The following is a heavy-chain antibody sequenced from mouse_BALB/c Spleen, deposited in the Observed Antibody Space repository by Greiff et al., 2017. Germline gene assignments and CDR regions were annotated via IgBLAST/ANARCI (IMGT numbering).Heavy chain of an antibody. CDR2: ISNGGGST. CDR1: GFTFSSYT. Sequence: DVQLVESGGGLVQPGGSLKLSCAASGFTFSSYTMSWVRQTPEKRLEWVAYISNGGGSTYYPDTVKGRFTISRDNAKNTLYLQMSSLKSEDTAMYYCARHNYDYGFYAMDYWGQGTSVTVSS. D-gene: IGHD2-4*01. J-gene: IGHJ4*01. V-gene: IGHV5-12-2*01. CDR3: ARHNYDYGFYAMDY.